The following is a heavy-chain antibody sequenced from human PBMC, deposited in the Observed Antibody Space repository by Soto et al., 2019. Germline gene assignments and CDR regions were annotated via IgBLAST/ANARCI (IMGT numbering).Heavy chain of an antibody. D-gene: IGHD5-18*01. V-gene: IGHV3-30*18. CDR2: ISYDGSNK. CDR3: AKEAISGYSYGTPDIDY. J-gene: IGHJ4*02. CDR1: GFTFSSYG. Sequence: QVQLVESGGGVVQPGRSLRLSCAASGFTFSSYGMHWVRQAPGKGLEWVAGISYDGSNKYYADSVKGRFTISRDNSKNTLYLQMNSLRAEDTAVYYCAKEAISGYSYGTPDIDYWGQGTLVTVSS.